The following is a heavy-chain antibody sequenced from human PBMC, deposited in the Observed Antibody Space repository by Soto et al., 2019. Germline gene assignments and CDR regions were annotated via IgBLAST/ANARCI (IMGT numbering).Heavy chain of an antibody. CDR3: AKASIAAAGYPDYYYGMDV. D-gene: IGHD6-13*01. V-gene: IGHV3-23*01. CDR1: GFTFSSYA. Sequence: PWGSLRLSCAASGFTFSSYAMILFRHSPFKWREWVSAISGSGGSTYYADSVKGRFTISRDNSKNTLYLQMNSLRAEDTAVYYCAKASIAAAGYPDYYYGMDVWGQGTTVTVSS. J-gene: IGHJ6*02. CDR2: ISGSGGST.